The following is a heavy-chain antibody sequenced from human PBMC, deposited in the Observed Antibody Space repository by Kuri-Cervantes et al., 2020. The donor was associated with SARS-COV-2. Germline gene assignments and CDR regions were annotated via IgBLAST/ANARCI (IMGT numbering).Heavy chain of an antibody. CDR3: HLEVVPAATPGYMDV. D-gene: IGHD2-2*01. J-gene: IGHJ6*03. CDR2: ISYDGSNK. V-gene: IGHV3-30-3*01. Sequence: GGSLRLSCAASGFTFSSYAMHWVRRAPGKGLEWVAVISYDGSNKYYADSVKGRFTISRDNSKNTLYLQMNSLRAEDTAVYYCHLEVVPAATPGYMDVWGKGTTVTVSS. CDR1: GFTFSSYA.